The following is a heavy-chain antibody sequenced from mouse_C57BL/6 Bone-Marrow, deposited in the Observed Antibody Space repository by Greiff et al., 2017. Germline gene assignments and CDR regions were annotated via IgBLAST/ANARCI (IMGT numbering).Heavy chain of an antibody. D-gene: IGHD1-1*01. J-gene: IGHJ2*01. CDR2: IYPRSGNT. CDR3: DYYGSSYFDY. CDR1: GYTFTSYG. Sequence: VQLQQSGAELARPGASVKLSCTASGYTFTSYGISWVKQRTGQGLEWIGEIYPRSGNTYYNAKFKGKATRTADKSSSTAYMELRSLTSEDSAVYFCDYYGSSYFDYWGQGTTLTVSS. V-gene: IGHV1-81*01.